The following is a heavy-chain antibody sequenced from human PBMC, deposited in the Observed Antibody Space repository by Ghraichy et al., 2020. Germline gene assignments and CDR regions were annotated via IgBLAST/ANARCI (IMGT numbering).Heavy chain of an antibody. Sequence: SETLSLTCAVYGGSFSGYYWSWIRQPPGKGLEWIGEINHSGSTNYNPSLKSRVTISVDTSKNQFSLKLSSVTAADTAVYYCARVRGRMVRGTQYYYYYYGMDVWGQGTTVTVSS. V-gene: IGHV4-34*01. CDR2: INHSGST. J-gene: IGHJ6*02. CDR1: GGSFSGYY. CDR3: ARVRGRMVRGTQYYYYYYGMDV. D-gene: IGHD3-10*01.